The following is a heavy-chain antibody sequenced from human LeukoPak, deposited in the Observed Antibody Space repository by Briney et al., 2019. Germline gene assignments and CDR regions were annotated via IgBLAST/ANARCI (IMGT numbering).Heavy chain of an antibody. CDR2: IDSDGSST. Sequence: GGSLILSCAASGFTFSRYWMHWVRQAPGKGLVWVSRIDSDGSSTTYADSVKGRFTTSRDNAKNTLYLQMNSLRAEDTAVYYCARDGEGGYPVDYWGQGTLVTVSS. V-gene: IGHV3-74*01. CDR3: ARDGEGGYPVDY. D-gene: IGHD3-10*01. CDR1: GFTFSRYW. J-gene: IGHJ4*02.